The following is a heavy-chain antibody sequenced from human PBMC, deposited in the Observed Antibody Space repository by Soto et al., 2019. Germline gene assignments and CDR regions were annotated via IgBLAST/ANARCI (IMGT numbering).Heavy chain of an antibody. Sequence: QVTLKESGPVLVKPTETLTLTCTVSGFSLSNARMGVSWIRQPPGKALEWLAHIFSNDEKSYSTSLKSRLTISKDTSKSQVVLTMTHMDPVDTATYYCARMDDDFWSGYYFYWFDPWGQGTLVTVSS. J-gene: IGHJ5*02. CDR3: ARMDDDFWSGYYFYWFDP. V-gene: IGHV2-26*01. CDR2: IFSNDEK. CDR1: GFSLSNARMG. D-gene: IGHD3-3*01.